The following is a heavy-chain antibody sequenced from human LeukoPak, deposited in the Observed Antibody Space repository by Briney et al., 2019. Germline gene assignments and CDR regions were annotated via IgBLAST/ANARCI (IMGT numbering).Heavy chain of an antibody. D-gene: IGHD1-14*01. CDR1: GGSISSGDYY. CDR3: ARDLHHGIYYYFYMDV. Sequence: PSETLSLTCTVSGGSISSGDYYWSWIRQPPGKGLEWIGCIYYSGSAYYNPSLKSRVAISVDTSKNQFSLRLSSVTAADTAVYYCARDLHHGIYYYFYMDVWGKGTTVTVSS. V-gene: IGHV4-30-4*08. CDR2: IYYSGSA. J-gene: IGHJ6*03.